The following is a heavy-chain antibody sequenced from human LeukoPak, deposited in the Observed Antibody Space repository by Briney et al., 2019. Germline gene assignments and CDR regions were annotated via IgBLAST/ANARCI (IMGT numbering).Heavy chain of an antibody. J-gene: IGHJ6*02. CDR1: GFTFNNYA. V-gene: IGHV3-23*01. CDR2: ISGSGGSS. CDR3: AKDTDIYYYYYDMDV. Sequence: GGSLRLSCAASGFTFNNYAMSWVRQAPGKGLEWVSAISGSGGSSYYADSVKGRFTISRDNSKNTVYLQMNSLRAEDTAVYFCAKDTDIYYYYYDMDVWGQGTTVTVSS. D-gene: IGHD3-9*01.